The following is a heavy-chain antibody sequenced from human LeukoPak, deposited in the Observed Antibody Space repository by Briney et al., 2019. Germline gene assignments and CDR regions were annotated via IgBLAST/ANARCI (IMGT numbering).Heavy chain of an antibody. CDR1: GFTFSSYG. V-gene: IGHV3-33*01. CDR3: ARAGGAHIVVVPAEADY. D-gene: IGHD2-2*01. CDR2: IWYDGSNK. J-gene: IGHJ4*02. Sequence: GRSLRLSCAASGFTFSSYGMHWVRQAPGKGLEWVAVIWYDGSNKYYADSVKGRFTISRDNSKNTLYLQVNSLRAEDTAVYYCARAGGAHIVVVPAEADYWGQGTLVTVSS.